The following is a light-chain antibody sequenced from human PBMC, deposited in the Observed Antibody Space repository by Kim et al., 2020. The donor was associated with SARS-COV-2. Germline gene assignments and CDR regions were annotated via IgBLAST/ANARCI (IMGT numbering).Light chain of an antibody. J-gene: IGLJ1*01. CDR3: QAWDSSTYV. CDR2: RDN. CDR1: KLGDKY. Sequence: SYELTQPPSVSVSPGQTASITCSGDKLGDKYAYWYQQKPGQSPVLVIFRDNRRPSGIPERFSGSNSGNTATLTISGTQAMDEADYYCQAWDSSTYVFGAGTKVTVL. V-gene: IGLV3-1*01.